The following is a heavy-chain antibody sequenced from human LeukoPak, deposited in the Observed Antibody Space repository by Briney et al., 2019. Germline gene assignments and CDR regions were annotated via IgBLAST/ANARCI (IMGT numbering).Heavy chain of an antibody. CDR2: VSPFNGNT. J-gene: IGHJ4*02. CDR1: GYTFSSYG. D-gene: IGHD1-26*01. Sequence: ASVKVSCKASGYTFSSYGIIWVRQAPGQGLQWMGWVSPFNGNTDYAPKLQGRVTMTTDTSATTAYMELRSLTSDDTAVYYCARRGGSYSHSDFWGQGTLVTVSS. CDR3: ARRGGSYSHSDF. V-gene: IGHV1-18*01.